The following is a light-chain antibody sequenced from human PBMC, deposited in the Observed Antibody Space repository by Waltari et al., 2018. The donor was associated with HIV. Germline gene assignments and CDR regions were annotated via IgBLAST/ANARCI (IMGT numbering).Light chain of an antibody. V-gene: IGLV1-51*01. CDR3: GTWNSTLSVFV. CDR2: DSN. J-gene: IGLJ1*01. Sequence: QSVLTQAPSVSAAPGQRVTISCSAATSTLKRNSVSWYQLFPGTSPKLLIYDSNKRPSGIPDRFSGSKSGSSAALVITGLLTGDEADYFCGTWNSTLSVFVFGDGTKVTV. CDR1: TSTLKRNS.